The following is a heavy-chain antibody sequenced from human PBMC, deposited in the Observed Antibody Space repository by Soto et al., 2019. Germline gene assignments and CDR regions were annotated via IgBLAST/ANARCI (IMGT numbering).Heavy chain of an antibody. CDR1: GFTFSSYW. CDR3: ARASLLPAAHMGDYYYYMDV. V-gene: IGHV3-74*01. Sequence: GGSLRLSCAASGFTFSSYWMHWVRQAPGKGLVWVSRINSDGSSTSYADSVKGRFTISRDNAKNTLYLQMNSLRAEDTAVYYCARASLLPAAHMGDYYYYMDVWGKGTTVTVSS. D-gene: IGHD2-2*01. CDR2: INSDGSST. J-gene: IGHJ6*03.